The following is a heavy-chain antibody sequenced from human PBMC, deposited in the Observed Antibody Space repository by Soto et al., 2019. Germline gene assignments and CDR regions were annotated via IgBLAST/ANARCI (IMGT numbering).Heavy chain of an antibody. D-gene: IGHD2-21*01. Sequence: ASVKVSCKASGYTFTSYTMHWVRQAPGQGLEWMGWINAGNGNTKYSQKFQGRVTITRDTSASTAYMELSSLRSDDTAVYYCAREGVKEGLDYWGQGTLVTVSS. CDR2: INAGNGNT. CDR3: AREGVKEGLDY. J-gene: IGHJ4*02. CDR1: GYTFTSYT. V-gene: IGHV1-3*01.